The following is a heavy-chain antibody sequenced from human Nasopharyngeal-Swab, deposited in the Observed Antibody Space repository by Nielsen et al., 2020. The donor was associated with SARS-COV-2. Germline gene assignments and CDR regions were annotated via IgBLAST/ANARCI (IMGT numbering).Heavy chain of an antibody. V-gene: IGHV3-13*01. CDR2: IGTAGDT. CDR3: AKAAPHSSGWYGNWFDP. D-gene: IGHD6-19*01. Sequence: GESLKISCAASGFTFSSYDMHWVRQATGKGLEWVSAIGTAGDTYCPGSVKGRFTISRENAKNSLYLQMNSLRAEDTALYYCAKAAPHSSGWYGNWFDPWGQGTLVTVSS. CDR1: GFTFSSYD. J-gene: IGHJ5*02.